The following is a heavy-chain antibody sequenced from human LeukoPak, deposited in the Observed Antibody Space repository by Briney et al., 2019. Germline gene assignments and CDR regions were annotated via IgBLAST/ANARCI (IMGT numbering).Heavy chain of an antibody. CDR3: ARDSWDILTGYYSHYFDY. J-gene: IGHJ4*02. Sequence: PGGSLRLSCAVTGFTFSSSTMHWVRLAPGKGLEWVAIVSYDGTDKHYADSVKGRFTISRDNSKNMVYLQINSLRLEDTAVYYCARDSWDILTGYYSHYFDYWGQGTLVTVSS. V-gene: IGHV3-30*04. D-gene: IGHD3-9*01. CDR2: VSYDGTDK. CDR1: GFTFSSST.